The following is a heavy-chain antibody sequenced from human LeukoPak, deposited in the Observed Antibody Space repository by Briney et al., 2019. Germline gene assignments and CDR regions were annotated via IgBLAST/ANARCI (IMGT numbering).Heavy chain of an antibody. CDR3: ATELGGSYGGIDY. D-gene: IGHD1-26*01. Sequence: SETLSLTCAVSGYSISSGNWWGWIRQPPGKGLEWIGYIYYSGSIYYNPSLKSRVTISVDKSKNQFSLKLSSVTAADTAVYYCATELGGSYGGIDYWGQGTLVTVSS. CDR2: IYYSGSI. CDR1: GYSISSGNW. V-gene: IGHV4-28*05. J-gene: IGHJ4*02.